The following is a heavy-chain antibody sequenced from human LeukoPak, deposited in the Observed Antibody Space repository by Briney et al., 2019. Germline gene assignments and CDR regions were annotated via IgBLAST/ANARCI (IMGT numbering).Heavy chain of an antibody. CDR1: GFTFSSYA. Sequence: GGSLRLSCAASGFTFSSYAMHWVRQAPGKGLEYVSAISSNGGSTYYANSVKGRFTISGDNSKNTLYLQMGSLRAEDMAVYYCARGVGAAVDYWGQGTLVTVSS. D-gene: IGHD1-26*01. CDR2: ISSNGGST. CDR3: ARGVGAAVDY. V-gene: IGHV3-64*01. J-gene: IGHJ4*02.